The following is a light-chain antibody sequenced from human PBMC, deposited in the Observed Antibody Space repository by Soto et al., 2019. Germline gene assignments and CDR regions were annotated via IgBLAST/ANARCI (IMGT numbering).Light chain of an antibody. CDR2: GAS. Sequence: EIVMTQSPATLSVSPGETATLSCRAGQNINSYLAWYQQKPGQAPRLLVYGASTRATGIPARFSGSGSATEFTLTISSLQSEDFAVSYCQQYNDWPLTFGGGTKVEIK. J-gene: IGKJ4*01. V-gene: IGKV3-15*01. CDR1: QNINSY. CDR3: QQYNDWPLT.